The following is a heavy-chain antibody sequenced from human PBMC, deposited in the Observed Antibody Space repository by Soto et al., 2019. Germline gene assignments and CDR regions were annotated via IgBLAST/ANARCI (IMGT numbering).Heavy chain of an antibody. Sequence: GGSLRLSCAASDFTFSNAWMNWVRQAPGKGLEWVGRIKSKTDGGTTDYAAPVKGRFTISRDDSKNTLYLQMNSLKTEDTAVYYCTTTDYYDSSLFDYWGQGTLVTVSS. CDR2: IKSKTDGGTT. J-gene: IGHJ4*02. V-gene: IGHV3-15*07. CDR1: DFTFSNAW. D-gene: IGHD3-22*01. CDR3: TTTDYYDSSLFDY.